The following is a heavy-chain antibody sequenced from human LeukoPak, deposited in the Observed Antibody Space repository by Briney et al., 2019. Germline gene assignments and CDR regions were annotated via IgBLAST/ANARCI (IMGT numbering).Heavy chain of an antibody. D-gene: IGHD1-14*01. Sequence: GGSLRLSCAASGFTFSSYSMNWVRQAPGKGLEWVSYISSSSSTIYYADSVKGRFTISRDNAKNSLYLQMNSLRAEDTAVYYCARVTLNDAFDIWGQGTMVTVSS. V-gene: IGHV3-48*01. CDR1: GFTFSSYS. CDR2: ISSSSSTI. J-gene: IGHJ3*02. CDR3: ARVTLNDAFDI.